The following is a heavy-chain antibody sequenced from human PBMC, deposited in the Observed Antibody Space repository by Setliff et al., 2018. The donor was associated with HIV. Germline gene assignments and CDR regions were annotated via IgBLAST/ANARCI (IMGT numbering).Heavy chain of an antibody. CDR3: ARRPLFGVVIASVAKMEFDY. CDR2: TYYTGST. CDR1: GGSISSHY. J-gene: IGHJ4*02. V-gene: IGHV4-59*11. D-gene: IGHD3-3*01. Sequence: KPLETLSLTCTVSGGSISSHYWTWIRQPPGKGLEWIGYTYYTGSTNYNPSLNSRVAIFLDTSKNQFSLKLTSVTAADTAVYYCARRPLFGVVIASVAKMEFDYWGQGTLVTSPQ.